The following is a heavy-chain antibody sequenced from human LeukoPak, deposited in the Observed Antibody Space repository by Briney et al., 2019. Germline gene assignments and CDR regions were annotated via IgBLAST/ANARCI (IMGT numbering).Heavy chain of an antibody. CDR2: INNDGSDT. CDR1: GFTFINYW. D-gene: IGHD3-9*01. V-gene: IGHV3-74*01. Sequence: GGPLRLSCEASGFTFINYWMHWVRQAPGKGLVWVSRINNDGSDTTYADAVKGRFTFSRDNAKNTLYLQMNSLRAEDTAVYYCARGYFGPELWGQGTLVTVSS. J-gene: IGHJ4*02. CDR3: ARGYFGPEL.